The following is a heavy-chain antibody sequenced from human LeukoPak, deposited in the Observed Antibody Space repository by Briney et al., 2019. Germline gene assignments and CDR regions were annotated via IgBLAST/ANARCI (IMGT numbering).Heavy chain of an antibody. V-gene: IGHV3-30*04. D-gene: IGHD6-13*01. CDR1: GFTFSSYA. CDR3: AGAAGTRWFDP. Sequence: GGSLRLSCAASGFTFSSYAMHWVRQAPGKGLEWVAVISYDGSNKYYADSVKGRFTISRDNSKNTLYPQMNSLRAEDTAVYYCAGAAGTRWFDPWGQGTLVTVSS. J-gene: IGHJ5*02. CDR2: ISYDGSNK.